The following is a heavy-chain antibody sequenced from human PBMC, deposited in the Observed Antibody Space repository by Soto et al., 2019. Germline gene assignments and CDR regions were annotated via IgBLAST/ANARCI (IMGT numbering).Heavy chain of an antibody. CDR1: GFIFSNNG. Sequence: GGSLRLSCVGSGFIFSNNGMHWVRQTPGTGLEWVAFMSYDGSDTFYADSVKGRFTISRDNSKNTLFLRMSNLRAEDTAMYYCTIVRVADSALDHWGQGTLVTVSS. CDR2: MSYDGSDT. CDR3: TIVRVADSALDH. J-gene: IGHJ4*02. D-gene: IGHD3-10*02. V-gene: IGHV3-30*02.